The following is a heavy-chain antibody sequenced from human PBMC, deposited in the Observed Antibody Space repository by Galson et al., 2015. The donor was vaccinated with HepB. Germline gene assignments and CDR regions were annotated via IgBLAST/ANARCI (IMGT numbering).Heavy chain of an antibody. Sequence: SVKVSCKASGGTFSSYAISWVRQAPGQGLEWMGGIIPIFGTANYAQKFQGRVTITADKSTSTAYMELSSLRSEDTAVYYCARGRGVVVIAISAFDIWGQGTMVTVSS. CDR3: ARGRGVVVIAISAFDI. V-gene: IGHV1-69*06. J-gene: IGHJ3*02. CDR2: IIPIFGTA. CDR1: GGTFSSYA. D-gene: IGHD2-21*01.